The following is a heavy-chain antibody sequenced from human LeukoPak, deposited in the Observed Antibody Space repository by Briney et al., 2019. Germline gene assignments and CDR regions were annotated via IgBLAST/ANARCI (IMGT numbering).Heavy chain of an antibody. J-gene: IGHJ3*02. V-gene: IGHV4-61*02. Sequence: SETLSLTCTVSGGSISSGSYDWRWIRQPGGKGLEWIVRIYTSGSTNYNPSLKSRVTISVVTSKNQFSLKLSSVTAADTAVYYCARERYDFWSGYNDAFDIWGQGTMVTVSS. CDR3: ARERYDFWSGYNDAFDI. CDR2: IYTSGST. D-gene: IGHD3-3*01. CDR1: GGSISSGSYD.